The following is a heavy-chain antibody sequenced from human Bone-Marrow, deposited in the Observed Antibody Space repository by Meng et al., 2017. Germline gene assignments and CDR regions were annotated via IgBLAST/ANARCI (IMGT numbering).Heavy chain of an antibody. CDR3: ARQLSSSGAFDI. CDR2: IYPGDSDT. V-gene: IGHV5-51*01. Sequence: KVSCKGSGYSFTSYWIGWVRQMPGKGLEWMGIIYPGDSDTRYSPSFQCQVTISADKSTSTAYLQWSSLKASDTAMYYCARQLSSSGAFDIWGQGTMVTVSS. D-gene: IGHD6-6*01. J-gene: IGHJ3*02. CDR1: GYSFTSYW.